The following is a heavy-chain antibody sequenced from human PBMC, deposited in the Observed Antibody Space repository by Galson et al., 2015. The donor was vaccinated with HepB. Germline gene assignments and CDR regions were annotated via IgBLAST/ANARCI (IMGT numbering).Heavy chain of an antibody. CDR3: ARHPGRGSVGYAFDL. CDR2: IYYNGDT. J-gene: IGHJ4*02. Sequence: ETLSLTCSVSHGSINNYCWSWIRQSPGNRLEWIGYIYYNGDTTYNPSLGYRVGMSVDTSINQVSLWLTSVTAADTAVYYCARHPGRGSVGYAFDLWGQGTLVTVSA. V-gene: IGHV4-59*08. CDR1: HGSINNYC. D-gene: IGHD5-12*01.